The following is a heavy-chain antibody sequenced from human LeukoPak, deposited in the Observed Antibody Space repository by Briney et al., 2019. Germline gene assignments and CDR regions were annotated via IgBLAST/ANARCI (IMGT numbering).Heavy chain of an antibody. CDR1: GYTFTSYA. CDR3: ARGIGYTIDY. J-gene: IGHJ4*02. D-gene: IGHD3-3*01. CDR2: SAADNGNT. Sequence: ASVKVSCEASGYTFTSYAVHWLRQAPGQRPEWMGWSAADNGNTKYSQDFQGRVSITRDTSASTAYMELSSLRSDDMAVYYCARGIGYTIDYWGQGTLVTVSS. V-gene: IGHV1-3*02.